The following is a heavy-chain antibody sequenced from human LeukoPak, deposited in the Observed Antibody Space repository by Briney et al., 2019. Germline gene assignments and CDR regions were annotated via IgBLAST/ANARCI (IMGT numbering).Heavy chain of an antibody. CDR1: GGTFSSYA. V-gene: IGHV1-69*04. Sequence: ASVKVSCKASGGTFSSYAISWVRQAPGQGLEWMGRIIPILGIANYAQKFQGRATITADKSTSTAYMELSSLRSEDTAVYYCARVKKWELYDYWGQGTLVTVSS. CDR3: ARVKKWELYDY. J-gene: IGHJ4*02. D-gene: IGHD1-26*01. CDR2: IIPILGIA.